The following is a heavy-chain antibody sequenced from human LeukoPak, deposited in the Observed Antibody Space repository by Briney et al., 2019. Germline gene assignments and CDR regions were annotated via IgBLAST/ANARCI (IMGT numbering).Heavy chain of an antibody. CDR3: ANRGELGSFDY. V-gene: IGHV3-30-3*01. CDR2: ISYGGSNK. CDR1: GFSFSTYT. D-gene: IGHD7-27*01. J-gene: IGHJ4*02. Sequence: PGRSLRLSCAASGFSFSTYTIHWVRQAPGKGLEWVSVISYGGSNKDYADSVKGRFPISRDNSKNTLYLQMNSLRAEDTAVYYCANRGELGSFDYWGQGTLVAVSS.